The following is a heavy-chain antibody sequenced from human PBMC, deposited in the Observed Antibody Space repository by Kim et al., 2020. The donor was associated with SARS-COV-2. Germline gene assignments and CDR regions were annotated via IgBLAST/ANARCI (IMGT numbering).Heavy chain of an antibody. V-gene: IGHV4-61*07. CDR2: T. D-gene: IGHD6-13*01. CDR3: ARLGAAAGTDY. J-gene: IGHJ4*02. Sequence: TNNNPSLKSRVTISVDTSKNQFSLKLSSVTAADTAVYYCARLGAAAGTDYWGQGTLVTVSS.